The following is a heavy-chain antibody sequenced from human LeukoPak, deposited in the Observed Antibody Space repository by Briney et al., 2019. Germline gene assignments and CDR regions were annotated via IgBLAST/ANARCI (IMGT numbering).Heavy chain of an antibody. V-gene: IGHV3-23*01. CDR1: GFTFGSYW. D-gene: IGHD4-23*01. CDR3: AKYAPPTTVVTRFFDY. CDR2: IGGAGGDI. Sequence: GGSLRLSCAASGFTFGSYWMHWVRQAPGTGLEWVSVIGGAGGDIQYADSVKGRFSISRDNSKSTLYLQMNSLRAEDTAMYYCAKYAPPTTVVTRFFDYWGQGTLVSVSS. J-gene: IGHJ4*02.